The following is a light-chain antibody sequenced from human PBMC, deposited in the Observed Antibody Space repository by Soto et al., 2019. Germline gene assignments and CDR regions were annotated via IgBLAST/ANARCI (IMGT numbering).Light chain of an antibody. CDR1: NSNIGHNS. CDR2: DND. Sequence: QSALTQPPSVSAAPGQRVTISCSGSNSNIGHNSVSWYQQLPGTAPKLLISDNDKRPSGIPDRFSASKSGTSATLGITGLQTGDEAAYYCGTWDNRLTAYVFGSGTKVTVL. V-gene: IGLV1-51*01. CDR3: GTWDNRLTAYV. J-gene: IGLJ1*01.